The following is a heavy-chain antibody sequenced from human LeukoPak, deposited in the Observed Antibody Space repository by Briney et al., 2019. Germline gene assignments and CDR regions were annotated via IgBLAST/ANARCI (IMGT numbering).Heavy chain of an antibody. CDR3: ARGLRFLVV. CDR1: GESFSNYF. D-gene: IGHD3-3*01. J-gene: IGHJ6*02. V-gene: IGHV4-34*01. CDR2: INHSGIT. Sequence: SETLSLTCAVSGESFSNYFWSWIRQPPGKGLDWIGEINHSGITNYNPFLKSRVTISVDTAKSQLSLKLSSVTAADTAVYYCARGLRFLVVWGQGTTVTVSS.